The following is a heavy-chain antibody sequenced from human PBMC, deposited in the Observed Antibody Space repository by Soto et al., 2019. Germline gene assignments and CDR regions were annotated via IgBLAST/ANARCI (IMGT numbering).Heavy chain of an antibody. CDR3: ARFVTTLDYFDY. CDR2: IYYSGST. V-gene: IGHV4-30-4*01. J-gene: IGHJ4*02. D-gene: IGHD4-17*01. CDR1: GGSISSGDYY. Sequence: PSETLSLTCTVSGGSISSGDYYWSWIRQPPGKGLEWIGYIYYSGSTYYNPSLKSRVTISVDTSKNQFSLKLSSVTAADTAVYYCARFVTTLDYFDYWGQGTLVTVSS.